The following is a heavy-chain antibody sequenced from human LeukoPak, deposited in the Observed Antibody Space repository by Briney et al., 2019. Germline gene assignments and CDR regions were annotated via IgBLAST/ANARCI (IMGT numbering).Heavy chain of an antibody. CDR1: GFTFSSYA. D-gene: IGHD4-17*01. J-gene: IGHJ4*02. Sequence: PGGSLRLSCAASGFTFSSYAMSWVRQAPGKGLERVSVISGSGGSTHYADSVKGRFTITRDNSKNTLYLQMNSLRAEDTAVYYCAKRNTVTTKYFEYWGQGTLVTVSS. V-gene: IGHV3-23*01. CDR2: ISGSGGST. CDR3: AKRNTVTTKYFEY.